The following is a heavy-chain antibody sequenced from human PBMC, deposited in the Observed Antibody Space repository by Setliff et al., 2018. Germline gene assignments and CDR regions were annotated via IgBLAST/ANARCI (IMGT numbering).Heavy chain of an antibody. V-gene: IGHV3-53*01. D-gene: IGHD6-6*01. CDR3: ATYKRSSSFEY. CDR1: GFIVSNNY. J-gene: IGHJ4*02. Sequence: PGGSLRLSCAASGFIVSNNYMSWVRRAPGKGLEWVSVLYRNGSTYYADSVKGRFTISRDNSKNTLYLQMNSLRAEDTAVYYCATYKRSSSFEYWGQGTLVTVSS. CDR2: LYRNGST.